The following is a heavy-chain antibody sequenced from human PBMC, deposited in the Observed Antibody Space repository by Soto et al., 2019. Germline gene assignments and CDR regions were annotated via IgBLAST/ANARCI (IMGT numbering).Heavy chain of an antibody. V-gene: IGHV4-38-2*01. D-gene: IGHD6-25*01. CDR1: GYSITSGYY. CDR3: RTGLDHGGSRTQRSFDI. Sequence: SETLSLTCAVSGYSITSGYYWGWIRQPPAKGLVWIASLYHSGRTYYNPSLNGRVTVSIDTSMNQFSLNLSSVTAAATAVYYFRTGLDHGGSRTQRSFDIWGQGAMVTVSS. CDR2: LYHSGRT. J-gene: IGHJ3*02.